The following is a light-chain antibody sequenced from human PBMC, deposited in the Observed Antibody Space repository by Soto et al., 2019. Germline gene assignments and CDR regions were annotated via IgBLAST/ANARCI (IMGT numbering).Light chain of an antibody. CDR1: QSVSSSS. CDR3: QQYGSSPRT. CDR2: DAS. V-gene: IGKV3D-20*01. J-gene: IGKJ1*01. Sequence: EIVLTQSPATLSLSPEERATLSCGASQSVSSSSLAWYQQKPDLAPRLLIHDASTRAPGIPDGFSGSGSATDFTLTISRLEPEDFAVYYCQQYGSSPRTFGQGTKREI.